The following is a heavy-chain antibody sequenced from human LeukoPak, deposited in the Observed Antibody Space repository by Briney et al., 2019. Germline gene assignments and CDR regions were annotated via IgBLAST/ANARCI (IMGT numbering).Heavy chain of an antibody. J-gene: IGHJ4*02. CDR3: AREPTKLYHDYYDSSGCLWDY. Sequence: ASVKVSCKASGYTFTSYGISWVRQAPGQGLEWMGWISAYNGNTNYAQKLQGRVTMTTDTSTSTAYMELRSLRSDDTAVYYCAREPTKLYHDYYDSSGCLWDYWGQGTLVTVSS. V-gene: IGHV1-18*01. CDR1: GYTFTSYG. D-gene: IGHD3-22*01. CDR2: ISAYNGNT.